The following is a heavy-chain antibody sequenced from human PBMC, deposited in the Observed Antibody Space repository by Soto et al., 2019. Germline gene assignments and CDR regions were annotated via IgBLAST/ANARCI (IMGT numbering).Heavy chain of an antibody. J-gene: IGHJ4*02. CDR2: INNDATYR. Sequence: GGSLRLSCAGSGFTFSDYFITWIRQAPGKGLERISYINNDATYRKYADSVKGRFTVSRDNAKNSVFLQMNSLRPEDTALYYCATGDTIFGVVDDWGPGTLVTVSS. CDR3: ATGDTIFGVVDD. D-gene: IGHD3-3*01. V-gene: IGHV3-11*06. CDR1: GFTFSDYF.